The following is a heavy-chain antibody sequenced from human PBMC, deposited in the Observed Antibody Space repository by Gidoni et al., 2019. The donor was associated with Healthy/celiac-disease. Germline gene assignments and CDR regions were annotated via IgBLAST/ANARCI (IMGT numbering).Heavy chain of an antibody. CDR2: ISSDGSNK. Sequence: QGRLVESGGGVVQPGRSLRLSCAASGFAFSSYAVHWVRPAPGNGLEWVAIISSDGSNKYYAASVKGRFTISRDNSKNTLYLQMNSLRAEDTAVYYCARDKGTVRSWFDPWGQGTLVTVSS. CDR1: GFAFSSYA. V-gene: IGHV3-30*04. CDR3: ARDKGTVRSWFDP. D-gene: IGHD1-1*01. J-gene: IGHJ5*02.